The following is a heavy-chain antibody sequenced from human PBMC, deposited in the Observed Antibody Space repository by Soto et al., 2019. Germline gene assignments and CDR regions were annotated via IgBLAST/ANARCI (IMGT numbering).Heavy chain of an antibody. CDR2: INHSGST. J-gene: IGHJ4*02. Sequence: QVQLQQWGAGLLKPSETLSLTCDVYGGSFSGDYWSWISQPPGKGLEWIGEINHSGSTNYNPSLKSRVTISVDTSKNQFSLKLSSVTAADTAVYYCARGKWLRSSLDYWGQGTLVTVSS. V-gene: IGHV4-34*01. CDR1: GGSFSGDY. CDR3: ARGKWLRSSLDY. D-gene: IGHD5-12*01.